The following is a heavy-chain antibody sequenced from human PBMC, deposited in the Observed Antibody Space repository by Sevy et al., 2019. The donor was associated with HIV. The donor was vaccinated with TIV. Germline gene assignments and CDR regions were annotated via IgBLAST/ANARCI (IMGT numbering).Heavy chain of an antibody. CDR2: INPNSGGT. D-gene: IGHD3-16*01. CDR3: ARQSAYHFYGMDV. Sequence: ASVKVSCKASGYTFSDYYKHWVRQAPGQGLEWMGWINPNSGGTNYAQKFQGRVTMTRDTSITTAYMELSRMRSDDTAVYYCARQSAYHFYGMDVWGQGTTVTVSS. J-gene: IGHJ6*02. V-gene: IGHV1-2*02. CDR1: GYTFSDYY.